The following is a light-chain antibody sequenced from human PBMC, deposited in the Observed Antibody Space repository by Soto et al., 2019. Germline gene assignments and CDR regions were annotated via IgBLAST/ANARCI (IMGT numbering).Light chain of an antibody. CDR3: HQYGSSPPIT. CDR2: GAS. V-gene: IGKV3-20*01. CDR1: QSFSSRY. Sequence: EIVLAHSPGTLSFSPSGRGSAXPTASQSFSSRYLAWYQQKRGQAPRLLIYGASNTATGIPDRFSGSGSGTDFTLTISRLEPEDFAVYYCHQYGSSPPITFGQGTRLEIK. J-gene: IGKJ5*01.